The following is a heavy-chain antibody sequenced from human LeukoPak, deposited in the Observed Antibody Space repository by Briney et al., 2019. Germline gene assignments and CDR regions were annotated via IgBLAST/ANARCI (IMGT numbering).Heavy chain of an antibody. D-gene: IGHD3-22*01. CDR1: GGSISSSSYY. CDR2: MYYSGST. V-gene: IGHV4-39*06. Sequence: SETLSLTCTVSGGSISSSSYYWGWIRQPPGKGLEWIGSMYYSGSTYYNPSLKSRVTISVDTSKNQFALKLSSVTAADTAVYYCARGTYYYDSSGYLDYWGQGTLVTVSS. J-gene: IGHJ4*02. CDR3: ARGTYYYDSSGYLDY.